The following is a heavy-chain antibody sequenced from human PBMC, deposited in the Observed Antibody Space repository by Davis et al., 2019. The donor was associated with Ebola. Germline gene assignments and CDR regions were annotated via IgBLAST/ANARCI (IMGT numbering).Heavy chain of an antibody. D-gene: IGHD3-10*01. V-gene: IGHV4-4*02. J-gene: IGHJ4*02. Sequence: MPSETLSLTCAVFGDSISSGHWWSWVRQTPGRGLEWIGEISHSGNTNYNPSLKSRVTISVDTSKNQFSLKLSSVTAEDTAVYYCARLPYYYGYFDYWGQGTLVTVSS. CDR1: GDSISSGHW. CDR2: ISHSGNT. CDR3: ARLPYYYGYFDY.